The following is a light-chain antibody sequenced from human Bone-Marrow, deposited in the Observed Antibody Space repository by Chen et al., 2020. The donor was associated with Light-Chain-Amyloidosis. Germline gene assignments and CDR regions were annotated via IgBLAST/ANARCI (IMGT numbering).Light chain of an antibody. J-gene: IGLJ3*02. Sequence: SYVLTQPSSVSVAPGQTATIACGGNNIGSTSVHWYQQTPGQAPLLVVYDDSDRPSGIPARWSGSNSGNTATLTISRVEAGDEANYYGQVWDRSSDRPVCGGGTKLTVL. CDR2: DDS. CDR1: NIGSTS. V-gene: IGLV3-21*02. CDR3: QVWDRSSDRPV.